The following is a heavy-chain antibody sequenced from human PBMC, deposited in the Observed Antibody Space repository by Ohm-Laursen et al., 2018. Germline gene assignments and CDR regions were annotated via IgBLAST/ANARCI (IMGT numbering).Heavy chain of an antibody. J-gene: IGHJ4*02. D-gene: IGHD4-17*01. CDR1: GFTFSTHY. CDR2: IDPDGSGK. Sequence: GSLRLSCTASGFTFSTHYMTWVRQAPGKGLEWVAKIDPDGSGKYYVDSVKGRFTISRDNAKNSLYPQMDSLRAEDTAVYYCARSHVHDFGDYLDFWGQGTLVTVSS. CDR3: ARSHVHDFGDYLDF. V-gene: IGHV3-7*01.